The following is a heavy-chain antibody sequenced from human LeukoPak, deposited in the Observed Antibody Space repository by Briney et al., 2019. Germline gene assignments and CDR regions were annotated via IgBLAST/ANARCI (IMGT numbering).Heavy chain of an antibody. CDR1: GFTFSSYG. V-gene: IGHV3-33*01. CDR2: IWYDGSNK. D-gene: IGHD2-15*01. J-gene: IGHJ4*02. Sequence: GGSLRLSCAASGFTFSSYGMHWVRQAPGKGLEWVAVIWYDGSNKYYADSVKGRFTISRDNSKNTLYLQMNSLRAEDTAVYYCARDHQTYCSGGSCYGVPDYWGQGTLVTVSS. CDR3: ARDHQTYCSGGSCYGVPDY.